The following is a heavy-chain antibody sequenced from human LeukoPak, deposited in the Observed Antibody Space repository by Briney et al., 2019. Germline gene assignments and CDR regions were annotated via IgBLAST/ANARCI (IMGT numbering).Heavy chain of an antibody. D-gene: IGHD2-15*01. Sequence: SETLSLTCDVSGYSISNDYYWGWIRQPPGKGREWIGSIYHTVISHYNPSLNSRVALSVDTAKNELFLKMRSVTAADTAVYYCARGGIVVAVYFDFWGRGTLVTVSS. CDR3: ARGGIVVAVYFDF. CDR2: IYHTVIS. J-gene: IGHJ4*02. V-gene: IGHV4-38-2*01. CDR1: GYSISNDYY.